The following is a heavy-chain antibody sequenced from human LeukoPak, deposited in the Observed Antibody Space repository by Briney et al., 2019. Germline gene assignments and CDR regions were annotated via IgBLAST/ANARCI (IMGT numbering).Heavy chain of an antibody. Sequence: GGSLRLSCAASGFTFSSYWMSWVRQAPGKGLEWVANIKRDGSEKYYVDSVKGRFTMSRDNAKNSLYLQMNSLRAEDTAVYYCARGWSQTATVGFDYRGQGTLVTVSS. D-gene: IGHD4-23*01. CDR1: GFTFSSYW. CDR3: ARGWSQTATVGFDY. CDR2: IKRDGSEK. V-gene: IGHV3-7*05. J-gene: IGHJ4*02.